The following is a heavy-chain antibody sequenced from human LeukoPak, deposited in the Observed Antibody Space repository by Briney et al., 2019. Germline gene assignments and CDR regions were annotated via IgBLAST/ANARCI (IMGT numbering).Heavy chain of an antibody. CDR3: GRSHNGFS. D-gene: IGHD1-1*01. V-gene: IGHV3-21*01. Sequence: GGSLRLSCAASGFTISSNSMVWVRQAPGKGLEWVSSITPSSNTYYADSVRGRFTISRDNAGNSLSLQMNSLRAEDTAVYLCGRSHNGFSWGQGTLVTVSS. J-gene: IGHJ4*02. CDR1: GFTISSNS. CDR2: ITPSSNT.